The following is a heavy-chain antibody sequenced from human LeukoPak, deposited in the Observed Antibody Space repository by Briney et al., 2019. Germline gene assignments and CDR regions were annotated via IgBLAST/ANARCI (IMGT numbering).Heavy chain of an antibody. CDR2: INVEGTRT. J-gene: IGHJ5*02. CDR3: NDL. CDR1: GFTFSNYW. D-gene: IGHD3-10*02. V-gene: IGHV3-74*01. Sequence: GGSLRLSCAGSGFTFSNYWVHWVRQAPGKGLVWVSRINVEGTRTDYADSVRGRSTISRDNAKNTLYLQMNGLYYCVRSMSGRNDLWGQGTLVSVSA.